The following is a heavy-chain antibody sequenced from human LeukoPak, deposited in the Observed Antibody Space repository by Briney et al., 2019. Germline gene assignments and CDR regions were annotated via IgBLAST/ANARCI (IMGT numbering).Heavy chain of an antibody. D-gene: IGHD4-17*01. J-gene: IGHJ4*02. CDR2: ISYDGSNK. CDR1: GFTFSSYA. V-gene: IGHV3-30-3*01. CDR3: ARVRSYYGDYWSFDY. Sequence: PGRPLRLSCAASGFTFSSYAMHWVRQAPGKGLEWVAVISYDGSNKYYADSVKGRFTISRDNSKNTLYLQMNSLRAEDTAVYYCARVRSYYGDYWSFDYWGQGTLVTVSS.